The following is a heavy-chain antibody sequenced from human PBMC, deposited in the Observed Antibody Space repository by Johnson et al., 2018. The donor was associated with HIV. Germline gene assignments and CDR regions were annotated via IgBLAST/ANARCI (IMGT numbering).Heavy chain of an antibody. CDR3: STGDIVVVAGAMLLPLHDAFDI. V-gene: IGHV3-30-3*01. D-gene: IGHD2-15*01. CDR2: ISYDGSYK. Sequence: QVQLVESGGGVVQPGRSLRLSCAASGFTFSSYAMHWVRQAPGKGLEWVAVISYDGSYKYYADSVKGRFTISRDDSKNMVYLQMNSLKIEDTAVYYCSTGDIVVVAGAMLLPLHDAFDIWGQGTMVTVSS. CDR1: GFTFSSYA. J-gene: IGHJ3*02.